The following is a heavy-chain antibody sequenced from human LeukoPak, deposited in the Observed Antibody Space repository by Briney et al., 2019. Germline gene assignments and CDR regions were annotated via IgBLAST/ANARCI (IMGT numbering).Heavy chain of an antibody. CDR3: ASAVAGTFFDY. CDR2: IYYSGST. Sequence: SETLPLTCTVSGGSISSYYWSWIRQPPGKGLEWIGYIYYSGSTNYNPSLKSRVTISVDTSKNQFSLKLSSVTAADTAVYYCASAVAGTFFDYWGQGTLVTVSS. J-gene: IGHJ4*02. CDR1: GGSISSYY. D-gene: IGHD6-19*01. V-gene: IGHV4-59*01.